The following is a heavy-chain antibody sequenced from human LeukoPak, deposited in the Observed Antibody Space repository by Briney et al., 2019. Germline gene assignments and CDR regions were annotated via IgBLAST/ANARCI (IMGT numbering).Heavy chain of an antibody. CDR2: ISSSSSTI. CDR1: GFTFSNFW. V-gene: IGHV3-48*04. Sequence: GGSLRLSCAASGFTFSNFWMSWVRQTPGKGLEWVSYISSSSSTIYYADSVKGRFTISRDNAKNSLYLQMNSLRAEDTAVYYCARGPMAPRWGQGTLVTVSS. D-gene: IGHD3-10*01. CDR3: ARGPMAPR. J-gene: IGHJ4*02.